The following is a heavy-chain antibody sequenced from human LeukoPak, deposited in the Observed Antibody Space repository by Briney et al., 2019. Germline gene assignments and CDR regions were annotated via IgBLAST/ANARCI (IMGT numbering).Heavy chain of an antibody. V-gene: IGHV4-59*01. CDR3: ARDTYATAFDY. Sequence: SETLSLTCTVSDGSISSYYWSWIRQPPGKGLEWIGYIYYSGSTNYNPSLKSRVTISLDTSKNQFFLKLNSVTTADTAVYYCARDTYATAFDYWGQGTLVTVSS. CDR1: DGSISSYY. CDR2: IYYSGST. J-gene: IGHJ4*02. D-gene: IGHD2-2*01.